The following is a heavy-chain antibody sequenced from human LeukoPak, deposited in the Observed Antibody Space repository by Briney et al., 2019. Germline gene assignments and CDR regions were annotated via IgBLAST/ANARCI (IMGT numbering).Heavy chain of an antibody. V-gene: IGHV1-2*02. J-gene: IGHJ3*01. CDR2: INPNSGGT. Sequence: ASVKVSCKASGGTFTSYAISWVRQAPGQGLEWMGWINPNSGGTNYAQKFQGRVTMTRDTSISTAYMELSRLRSDDTAVYYCARDVVGATWNWGQGTMVTVSS. D-gene: IGHD1-26*01. CDR3: ARDVVGATWN. CDR1: GGTFTSYA.